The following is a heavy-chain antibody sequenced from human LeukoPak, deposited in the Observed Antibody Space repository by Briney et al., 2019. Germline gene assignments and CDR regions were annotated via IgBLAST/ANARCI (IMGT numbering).Heavy chain of an antibody. CDR1: GFTFSGYS. V-gene: IGHV3-48*04. CDR2: ISSSSSTI. Sequence: GGSLRLSCAASGFTFSGYSMTWVRQAPGKGLEWVSYISSSSSTIYYADSVKGRFTIPRDNAKNSLYLQMNSLRAEDTAVYYCAREITPDFYYYYMDVWGKGATVTVSS. J-gene: IGHJ6*03. D-gene: IGHD5-24*01. CDR3: AREITPDFYYYYMDV.